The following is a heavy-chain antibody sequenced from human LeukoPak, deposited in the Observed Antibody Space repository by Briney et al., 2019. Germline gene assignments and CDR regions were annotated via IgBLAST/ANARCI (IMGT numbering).Heavy chain of an antibody. CDR3: AKERRGYSYGLDPFDY. CDR2: ISWNSGSI. Sequence: GGSLRLSCAASGFSFSNYAMTWVRQAPGKGLEWVSGISWNSGSIGYADSVKGRFTISRDNAKNSLYLQMNSLRAEDMALYYCAKERRGYSYGLDPFDYWGQGTLVTVSS. J-gene: IGHJ4*02. V-gene: IGHV3-9*03. CDR1: GFSFSNYA. D-gene: IGHD5-18*01.